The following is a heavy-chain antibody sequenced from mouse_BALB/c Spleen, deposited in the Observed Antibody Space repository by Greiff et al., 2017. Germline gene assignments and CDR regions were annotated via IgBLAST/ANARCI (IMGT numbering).Heavy chain of an antibody. D-gene: IGHD3-3*01. J-gene: IGHJ4*01. Sequence: QVQLMQSGAELVRPGVSVKLSCKGSGFTFTDYAMYWVRQSHAKSLEWIGVISTYYGDANYNQKFKGKATMTVDNSYSTAYMERASLTSEESAIYYCARGDLHPLGAMDYWGQGTSVTVSS. CDR2: ISTYYGDA. CDR3: ARGDLHPLGAMDY. V-gene: IGHV1S137*01. CDR1: GFTFTDYA.